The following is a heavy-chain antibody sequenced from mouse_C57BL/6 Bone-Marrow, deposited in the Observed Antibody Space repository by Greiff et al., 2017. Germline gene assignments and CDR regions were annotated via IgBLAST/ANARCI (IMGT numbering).Heavy chain of an antibody. V-gene: IGHV1-55*01. CDR1: GYTFTSYW. CDR3: ASSGYPYSLSFDV. Sequence: QVQLQQPGAELVKPGSSVKMSCKASGYTFTSYWITWVKQRPGQGLEWIGDIYPGSGSTNYNEKFKSKATLTVDTSSSTAYMQLSSLASEDSAVXYCASSGYPYSLSFDVWGKGTTLTVSS. J-gene: IGHJ2*01. D-gene: IGHD2-12*01. CDR2: IYPGSGST.